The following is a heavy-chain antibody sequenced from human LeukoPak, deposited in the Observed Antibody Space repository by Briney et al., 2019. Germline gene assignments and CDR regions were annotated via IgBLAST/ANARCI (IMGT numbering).Heavy chain of an antibody. CDR2: INHSGST. CDR1: GGSFSGYY. Sequence: SETLSLTCAVYGGSFSGYYWSWIRQPPGKGLEWIGEINHSGSTNYNPSLKSRVTISVDTSKNQFSLKLSSVTAADTAVYYCARALWDYGDYVSVYWGQGTLVTVS. J-gene: IGHJ4*02. V-gene: IGHV4-34*01. D-gene: IGHD4-17*01. CDR3: ARALWDYGDYVSVY.